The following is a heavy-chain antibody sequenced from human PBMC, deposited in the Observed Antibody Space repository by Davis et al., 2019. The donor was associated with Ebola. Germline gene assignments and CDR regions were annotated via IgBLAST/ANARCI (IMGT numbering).Heavy chain of an antibody. CDR2: ISGSGGST. Sequence: GESLKISCAASGFTFSSYGMHWVRQAPGKGLEWVSAISGSGGSTYYADSVKGRFTISRDNSKNTLYLQMNSLRAEDTAIYYCARPDRSIRATPGFWGQGTLVTVSS. V-gene: IGHV3-23*01. D-gene: IGHD1-14*01. J-gene: IGHJ4*02. CDR1: GFTFSSYG. CDR3: ARPDRSIRATPGF.